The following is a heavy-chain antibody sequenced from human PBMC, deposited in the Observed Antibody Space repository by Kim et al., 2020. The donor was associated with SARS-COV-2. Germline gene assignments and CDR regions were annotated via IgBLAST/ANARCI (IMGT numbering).Heavy chain of an antibody. J-gene: IGHJ4*02. Sequence: PVKGRFTISRDDSKNTLYLQMNSLKTEDTAVYYCTTDWAYSSSWSTYFDYWGQGTLVTVSS. V-gene: IGHV3-15*01. CDR3: TTDWAYSSSWSTYFDY. D-gene: IGHD6-13*01.